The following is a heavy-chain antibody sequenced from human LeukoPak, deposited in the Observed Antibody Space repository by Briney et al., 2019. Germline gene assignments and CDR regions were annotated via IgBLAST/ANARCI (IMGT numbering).Heavy chain of an antibody. Sequence: PGRSLRLSCAASGFTFSSYGMHWVRQAPGRGLEWVAVISYDGSNKYYADSVKGRFTISRDNSKNTLYLQMNSLRSEDTAVYYCARQYSSSWSYYYYGMDVWGQGTTVTVSS. V-gene: IGHV3-30*03. CDR1: GFTFSSYG. D-gene: IGHD6-13*01. CDR3: ARQYSSSWSYYYYGMDV. J-gene: IGHJ6*02. CDR2: ISYDGSNK.